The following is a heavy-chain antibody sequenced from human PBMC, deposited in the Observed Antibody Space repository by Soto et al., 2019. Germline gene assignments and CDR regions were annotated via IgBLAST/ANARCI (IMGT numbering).Heavy chain of an antibody. J-gene: IGHJ6*02. D-gene: IGHD3-16*01. CDR1: AFTFSSFG. CDR3: AKLALGDSHYYGMDV. CDR2: MSSDGSDT. V-gene: IGHV3-30*18. Sequence: PGGSLRLSCAASAFTFSSFGMHWVRQAPGKGLEWVAAMSSDGSDTYYEDSVRGRFTISRDNSKNTLYLQMNGLRAEDTAVYYCAKLALGDSHYYGMDVWGQGTTVTVSS.